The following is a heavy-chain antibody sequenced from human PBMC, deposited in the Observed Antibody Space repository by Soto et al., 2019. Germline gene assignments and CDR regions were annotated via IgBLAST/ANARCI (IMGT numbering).Heavy chain of an antibody. CDR1: GFSFNIYV. D-gene: IGHD2-21*01. J-gene: IGHJ4*02. V-gene: IGHV3-30*18. CDR2: ILYDESKE. CDR3: AKGLALMADH. Sequence: PGGTLRFSCTASGFSFNIYVIDWVRQVPGKGLEWVARILYDESKEYYADPVKGRFTISRDNSKNTLYLQMDSLRVEDTAVYYCAKGLALMADHWGQGT.